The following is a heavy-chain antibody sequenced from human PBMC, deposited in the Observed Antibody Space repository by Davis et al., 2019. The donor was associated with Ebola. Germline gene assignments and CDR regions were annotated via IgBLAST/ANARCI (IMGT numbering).Heavy chain of an antibody. CDR3: ARTIEMAPLWGMDV. Sequence: AASVKVSCKASGYTFTSYGISWVRQAPGQGLEWMGWISAYNGNTNYAQKFQGRVTITADKSTSTAYMELSSLRSEDTAVYYCARTIEMAPLWGMDVWGQGTTVTVSS. J-gene: IGHJ6*02. CDR1: GYTFTSYG. CDR2: ISAYNGNT. D-gene: IGHD5-24*01. V-gene: IGHV1-18*01.